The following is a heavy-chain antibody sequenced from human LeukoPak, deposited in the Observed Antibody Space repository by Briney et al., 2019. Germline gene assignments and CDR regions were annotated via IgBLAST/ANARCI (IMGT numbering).Heavy chain of an antibody. CDR1: GGSISSSNW. D-gene: IGHD3-22*01. CDR3: ARVYYDSRPFDC. J-gene: IGHJ4*02. Sequence: SSETLSLTCAVSGGSISSSNWRSWVRQPPGKGLEWIGEIFRSGTTNYNPSLKSRVTISVDKSENQFSLKLSSVTAADTAVYYCARVYYDSRPFDCWGQGTLVTVSS. V-gene: IGHV4-4*02. CDR2: IFRSGTT.